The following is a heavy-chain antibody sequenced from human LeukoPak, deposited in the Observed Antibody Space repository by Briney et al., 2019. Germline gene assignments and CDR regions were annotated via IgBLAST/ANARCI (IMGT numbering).Heavy chain of an antibody. V-gene: IGHV4-34*01. CDR3: ARGRYCSSTSCCLDC. Sequence: SETLSLTCAVYGGSFSGYYWSWIRQPPGKGLEWIGEINHSGSTNYNPSLKSRVTISVDTSKNQFSLKLSSVTAADTAVYYCARGRYCSSTSCCLDCWGQGTLVTVSS. D-gene: IGHD2-2*01. J-gene: IGHJ4*02. CDR1: GGSFSGYY. CDR2: INHSGST.